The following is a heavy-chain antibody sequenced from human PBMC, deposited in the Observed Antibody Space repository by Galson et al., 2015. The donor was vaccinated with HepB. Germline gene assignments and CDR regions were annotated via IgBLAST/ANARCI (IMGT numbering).Heavy chain of an antibody. J-gene: IGHJ5*02. V-gene: IGHV5-10-1*01. CDR2: IDPTDSYT. Sequence: QSGAEVKKPGESLSISCKASGYSFTSHWISWVRQMPGKGLEWMGRIDPTDSYTYYSPSFQGHVTMSADKSISTAYLHLSSLKASDTAMYYCARHAGFPSALGHWGQGTLVSVSS. CDR3: ARHAGFPSALGH. D-gene: IGHD2-2*01. CDR1: GYSFTSHW.